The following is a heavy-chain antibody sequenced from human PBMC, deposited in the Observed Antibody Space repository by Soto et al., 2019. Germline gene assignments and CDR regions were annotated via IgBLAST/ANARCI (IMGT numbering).Heavy chain of an antibody. CDR3: ARDRGSGSYYISGNWFDP. J-gene: IGHJ5*02. D-gene: IGHD3-10*01. Sequence: SETLSLTCTVSGGSISSYYWSWIRQPPGKGLEWIGYIYYSGSTNYNPSLKSRVTMSVDTSKNQFSLKLSSVTAADTAVYYCARDRGSGSYYISGNWFDPWGQGTLVTVS. CDR1: GGSISSYY. V-gene: IGHV4-59*01. CDR2: IYYSGST.